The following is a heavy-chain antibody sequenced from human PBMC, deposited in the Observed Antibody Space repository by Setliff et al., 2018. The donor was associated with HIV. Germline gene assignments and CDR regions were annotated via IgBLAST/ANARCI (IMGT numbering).Heavy chain of an antibody. D-gene: IGHD3-9*01. CDR3: ARTWGAGVTGYWFEP. CDR2: IISILNVA. V-gene: IGHV1-69*10. CDR1: RGTFTSYA. Sequence: SVKVSCKTSRGTFTSYAFTWVRQAPGQGLEWMGGIISILNVATYAQKFQGRVTITADKSTSTVYMELSSLRSEDSAVYYCARTWGAGVTGYWFEPWGQGTRVTVSS. J-gene: IGHJ5*02.